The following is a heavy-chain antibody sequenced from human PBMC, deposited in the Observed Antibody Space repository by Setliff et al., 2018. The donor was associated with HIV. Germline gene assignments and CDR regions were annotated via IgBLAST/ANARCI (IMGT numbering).Heavy chain of an antibody. CDR1: GGTFSTYT. CDR2: IIPIFGTP. Sequence: SVKVSCKTSGGTFSTYTIAWVRQAPGQGLEWMGRIIPIFGTPNYAQKFQGRVTITADKSTSTVYLDLRSLTSEDTAMYYCTADLRDFTWDASDFWGQGTMVTVSS. J-gene: IGHJ3*01. D-gene: IGHD3-3*01. CDR3: TADLRDFTWDASDF. V-gene: IGHV1-69*08.